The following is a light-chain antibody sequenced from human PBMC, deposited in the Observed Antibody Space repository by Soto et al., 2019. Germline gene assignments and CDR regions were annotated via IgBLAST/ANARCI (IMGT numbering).Light chain of an antibody. CDR3: HQYGSSPT. Sequence: EIVLTQSPGTLSLSPGERATLSCRASQTVSSTYVAWYQQKPGQAPRQLIYGASSRPTGIPDRLSGGGSGTDFTLTMGRLEPEGFAVYYCHQYGSSPTFGGGTNVEIK. CDR1: QTVSSTY. CDR2: GAS. V-gene: IGKV3-20*01. J-gene: IGKJ4*01.